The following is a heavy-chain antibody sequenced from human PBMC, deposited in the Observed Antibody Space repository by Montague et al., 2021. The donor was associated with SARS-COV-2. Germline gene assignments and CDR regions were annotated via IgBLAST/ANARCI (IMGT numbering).Heavy chain of an antibody. CDR3: ARVLVVTYCGMDV. CDR1: GFTFSSYE. CDR2: ISSSGSTI. D-gene: IGHD3-22*01. V-gene: IGHV3-48*03. J-gene: IGHJ6*02. Sequence: SLRLSCAASGFTFSSYEMNWVRQAPGKGLEWVSYISSSGSTIYYADSVKGRFTISRDSAKNSLYLQMNSLRAEDTAVYYCARVLVVTYCGMDVWGQGTTVTVSS.